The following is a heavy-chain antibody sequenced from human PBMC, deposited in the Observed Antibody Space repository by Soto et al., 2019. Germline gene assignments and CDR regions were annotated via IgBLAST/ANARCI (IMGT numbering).Heavy chain of an antibody. CDR3: ARDGDYGHWFDP. Sequence: QVQLQESGPGLVKPSQTLSLTCTVSGGSISSGGYYWSWIRQHPGMGLEWIGYIYYSGSTYYNPSLKSRVTISVYTSKNQFSLKLSSVTAAATAVYYCARDGDYGHWFDPWGQGTLVTVSS. V-gene: IGHV4-31*03. D-gene: IGHD4-17*01. J-gene: IGHJ5*02. CDR2: IYYSGST. CDR1: GGSISSGGYY.